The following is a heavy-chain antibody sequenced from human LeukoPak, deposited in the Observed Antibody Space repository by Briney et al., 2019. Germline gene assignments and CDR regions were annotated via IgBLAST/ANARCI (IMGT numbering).Heavy chain of an antibody. CDR1: GFTVSSNY. V-gene: IGHV3-66*01. CDR3: AKDGSGSYLSWFDP. D-gene: IGHD1-26*01. CDR2: IYSGGST. Sequence: GGSLRLSCAASGFTVSSNYMSWVRQAPGKGLEWVSVIYSGGSTYYADSVKGRFTIPRDNSKNTLYLQMNSLRAEDTAVYYCAKDGSGSYLSWFDPWGQGTLVTVSS. J-gene: IGHJ5*02.